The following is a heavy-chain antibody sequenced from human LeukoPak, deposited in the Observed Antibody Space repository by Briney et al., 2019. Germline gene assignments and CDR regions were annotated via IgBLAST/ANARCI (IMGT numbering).Heavy chain of an antibody. V-gene: IGHV3-30-3*01. D-gene: IGHD2-21*02. CDR3: ARDSQAYCGGDCYCFDY. Sequence: GRSLRLSCAASGFTFSSYAMHWVRQAPGKGLEWVAVISYDGSNKYYADSVKGRFTISRDNSKNTLYLQMNSLRAEDTAVYYCARDSQAYCGGDCYCFDYWGQGTLVTVSS. J-gene: IGHJ4*02. CDR1: GFTFSSYA. CDR2: ISYDGSNK.